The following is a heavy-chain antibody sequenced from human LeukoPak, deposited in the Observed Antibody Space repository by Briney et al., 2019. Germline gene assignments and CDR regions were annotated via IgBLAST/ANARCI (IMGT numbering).Heavy chain of an antibody. D-gene: IGHD5-18*01. V-gene: IGHV4-39*01. Sequence: PSETLSLTCTVSGGSISSSSYYWGWIRQPPGKGLEWIGSIYYSGSTYYNPSLKSRVTISVDTSKNQFSLKLSSVTAADTAVYYCARFRYSYGFEYFDYWGQGTLVTVSS. CDR3: ARFRYSYGFEYFDY. J-gene: IGHJ4*02. CDR1: GGSISSSSYY. CDR2: IYYSGST.